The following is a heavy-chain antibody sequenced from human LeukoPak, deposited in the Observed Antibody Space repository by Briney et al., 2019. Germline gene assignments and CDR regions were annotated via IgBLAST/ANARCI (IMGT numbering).Heavy chain of an antibody. Sequence: SGGSLRLSCAASGFTFSSYAMSWVRQAPGKGLEWVSSISSSSSYIYYADSVKGRFTISRDNAKNSLYLQMNSLRAEDTAVYYCARKSGSYMIDYWGQGTLVTVSS. J-gene: IGHJ4*02. CDR2: ISSSSSYI. CDR1: GFTFSSYA. V-gene: IGHV3-21*01. D-gene: IGHD1-26*01. CDR3: ARKSGSYMIDY.